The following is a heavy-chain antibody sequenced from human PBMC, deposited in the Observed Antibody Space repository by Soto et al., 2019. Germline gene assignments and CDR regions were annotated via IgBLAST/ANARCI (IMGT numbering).Heavy chain of an antibody. V-gene: IGHV4-30-2*05. CDR2: IYHSGST. J-gene: IGHJ4*02. Sequence: PSETLSLTCAVSGGSISSGGYSWSWIRQPPGKGLEWIGYIYHSGSTYYNPSLKSRVSISADTSKNQFSLKLNSVTVADAAVYYCARFGTSGCIDYWGQGTQVTVSS. CDR3: ARFGTSGCIDY. D-gene: IGHD6-19*01. CDR1: GGSISSGGYS.